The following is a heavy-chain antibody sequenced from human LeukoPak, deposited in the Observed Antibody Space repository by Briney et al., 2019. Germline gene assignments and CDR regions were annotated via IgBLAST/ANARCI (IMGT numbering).Heavy chain of an antibody. J-gene: IGHJ4*02. D-gene: IGHD3-3*01. CDR2: ISYDGNNK. V-gene: IGHV3-30-3*01. CDR3: ARDALTRSPYYDFWSGYYPSYFDY. CDR1: GFTFSSYA. Sequence: GGSLRLSCAASGFTFSSYAMHWVRQAPGKGLEWVAVISYDGNNKYYADSVKGRFTISRDNSKNTLYLQMNSLRAEDTAVYYCARDALTRSPYYDFWSGYYPSYFDYWGQGTLVTVSS.